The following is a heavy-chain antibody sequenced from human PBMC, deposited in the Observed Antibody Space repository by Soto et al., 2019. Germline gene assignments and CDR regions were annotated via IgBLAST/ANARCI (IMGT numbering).Heavy chain of an antibody. V-gene: IGHV4-34*01. CDR3: ARVNGSSWSNWFDP. J-gene: IGHJ5*02. D-gene: IGHD6-13*01. CDR2: INHSGST. CDR1: GGSFSGYY. Sequence: PSETLSLTCAVYGGSFSGYYWSWIRQPPGKGLEWIGEINHSGSTNYNPSLKSRVTISVDTSKNQFSLKLSSVTAADTAVYYCARVNGSSWSNWFDPWGQGTLVT.